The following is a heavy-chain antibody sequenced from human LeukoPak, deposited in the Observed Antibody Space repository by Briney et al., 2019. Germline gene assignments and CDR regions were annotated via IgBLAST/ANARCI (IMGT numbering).Heavy chain of an antibody. CDR1: GFTFSSYD. J-gene: IGHJ5*02. CDR2: IGTAGDT. D-gene: IGHD1-1*01. Sequence: PGGSLRLSCAASGFTFSSYDMHWVRQATGKGLEWVSAIGTAGDTYYPGSVKGRFTTSRENAKNSLYLQMNSLRAGDTAVYYCARVVKVPEGAWFDPWGQGTLVTVSS. CDR3: ARVVKVPEGAWFDP. V-gene: IGHV3-13*01.